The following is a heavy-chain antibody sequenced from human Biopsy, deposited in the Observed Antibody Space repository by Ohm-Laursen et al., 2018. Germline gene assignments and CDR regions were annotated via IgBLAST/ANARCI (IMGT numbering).Heavy chain of an antibody. Sequence: GASVKVSCKAPADSFIGYDMHWVRQAPGKGLEWMGWINTSRGDTNYAQKFQGRVTMTRDTSTTTVFMELTSLRSDDTAMYYCARVEDSTRHWYFDLWGRGAQVTVSS. J-gene: IGHJ2*01. V-gene: IGHV1-2*02. CDR1: ADSFIGYD. D-gene: IGHD2-2*01. CDR2: INTSRGDT. CDR3: ARVEDSTRHWYFDL.